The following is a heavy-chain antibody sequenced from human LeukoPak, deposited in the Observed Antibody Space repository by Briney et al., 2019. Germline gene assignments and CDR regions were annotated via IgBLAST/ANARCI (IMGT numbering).Heavy chain of an antibody. CDR3: ARGGDPSGWYAEYAFDI. Sequence: ASVKVSCKASGYTFTSYAMNWVRQAPGQGLEWMGWINTNTGNPTYAQGFTGRFVFSLDTSVSTAYLQISSLKAEDTAVYYCARGGDPSGWYAEYAFDIWGQGTMVTVSS. V-gene: IGHV7-4-1*02. D-gene: IGHD6-19*01. CDR1: GYTFTSYA. CDR2: INTNTGNP. J-gene: IGHJ3*02.